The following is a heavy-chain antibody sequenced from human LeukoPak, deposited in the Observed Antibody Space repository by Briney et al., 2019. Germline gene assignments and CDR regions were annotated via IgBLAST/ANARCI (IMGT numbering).Heavy chain of an antibody. J-gene: IGHJ4*02. Sequence: GGSLRLSCAASGFTFSSYGMHWVRQAPGKGLEWVAVIWYDGSNKYYADSVKGRFIISRDNSKNTLSLQMSSLTAEDTAIYYCARDRWMVGWPTPDSWDQGTLVTVSS. CDR1: GFTFSSYG. D-gene: IGHD2-15*01. CDR2: IWYDGSNK. CDR3: ARDRWMVGWPTPDS. V-gene: IGHV3-33*01.